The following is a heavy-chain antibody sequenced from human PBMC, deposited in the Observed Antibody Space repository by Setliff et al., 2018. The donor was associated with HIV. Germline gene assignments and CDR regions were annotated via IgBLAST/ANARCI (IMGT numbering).Heavy chain of an antibody. CDR1: GYTFTTYG. CDR2: ISTYSDER. J-gene: IGHJ6*02. V-gene: IGHV1-18*01. CDR3: ARDVEHMMDV. Sequence: ASVKVSCKPSGYTFTTYGLGWVRQAPGQGLEWMGWISTYSDERSYAQNLQGRVTMTTDTSTSTAYMELRSLRFDDTAVYYCARDVEHMMDVWGQGTTVTVSS.